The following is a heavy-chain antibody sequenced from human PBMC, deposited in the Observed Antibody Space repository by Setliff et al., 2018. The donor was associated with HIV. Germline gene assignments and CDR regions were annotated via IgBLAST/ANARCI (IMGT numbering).Heavy chain of an antibody. V-gene: IGHV3-23*03. J-gene: IGHJ4*02. CDR3: AKDHGPRAAAGTADS. CDR1: GFTFSSYA. CDR2: IYSAGSTT. Sequence: HPGGSLRLSCAASGFTFSSYAMSWVRQAPGKGLEWVSFIYSAGSTTSYADSVKGRFTISRDNSKNTLYLQMNSLRIEDTAVYYCAKDHGPRAAAGTADSWGQGILVTVSS. D-gene: IGHD6-13*01.